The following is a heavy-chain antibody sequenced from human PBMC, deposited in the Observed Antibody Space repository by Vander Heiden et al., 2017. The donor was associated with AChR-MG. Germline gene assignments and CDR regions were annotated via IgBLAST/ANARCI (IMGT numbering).Heavy chain of an antibody. CDR3: ARDLEDIVVVVAAGFDP. V-gene: IGHV1-2*02. CDR1: GYTFTGYY. D-gene: IGHD2-15*01. CDR2: INPNSGGT. J-gene: IGHJ5*02. Sequence: QVQLVQSGAEVTKPGASVKVSCKASGYTFTGYYMHWVRQAPGQGLEWMGWINPNSGGTNYAQKFQGRVTMTRDTSISTAYMELSRLRSDDTAVYYCARDLEDIVVVVAAGFDPWGQGTLVTVSS.